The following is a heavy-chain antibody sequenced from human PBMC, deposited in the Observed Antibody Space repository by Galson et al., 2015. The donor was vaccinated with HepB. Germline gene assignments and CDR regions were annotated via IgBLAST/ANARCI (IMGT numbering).Heavy chain of an antibody. CDR3: ATGVTGHYYYHYAMDV. J-gene: IGHJ6*02. CDR2: IIPIFSAT. Sequence: SVKVSCKASGGPFSSYAINWVRQASGQGLEWMGGIIPIFSATNYAQKFQGRVTITADESTSSAYMDLSSLRSEDTAVYYCATGVTGHYYYHYAMDVWGQGTTVTVS. CDR1: GGPFSSYA. V-gene: IGHV1-69*13. D-gene: IGHD2-21*02.